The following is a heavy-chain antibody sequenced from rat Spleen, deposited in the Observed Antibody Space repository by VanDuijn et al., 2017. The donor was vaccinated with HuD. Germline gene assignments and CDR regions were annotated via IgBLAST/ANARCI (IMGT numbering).Heavy chain of an antibody. CDR1: GFTFSDYC. V-gene: IGHV5-20*01. CDR2: ISYDGGST. J-gene: IGHJ3*01. CDR3: TRHGGLRNWFAY. D-gene: IGHD1-11*01. Sequence: EVQLVESGGGLVQPGRSMKLSCSASGFTFSDYCMAWVFQAPTKGLEWVASISYDGGSTYYRDSVKGRFTISRDNAKSTLYLQMESLRSEDTATYYCTRHGGLRNWFAYWGQGTLVTVSS.